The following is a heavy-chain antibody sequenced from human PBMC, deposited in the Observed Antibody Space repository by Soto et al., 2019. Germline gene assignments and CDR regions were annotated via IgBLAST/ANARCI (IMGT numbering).Heavy chain of an antibody. V-gene: IGHV4-4*02. CDR3: ARSFGWYAIAY. Sequence: QVLLQESGPGLVQPSGTLSLSCAVSGGSISSSHFWGWVRQPPGKGLEWVGDISHSGSVNYNPSLKXXVTLSIDKSKNQFSLKLNSLTAADTAVYYCARSFGWYAIAYWGQGTLVIVSS. J-gene: IGHJ4*02. CDR1: GGSISSSHF. CDR2: ISHSGSV. D-gene: IGHD6-19*01.